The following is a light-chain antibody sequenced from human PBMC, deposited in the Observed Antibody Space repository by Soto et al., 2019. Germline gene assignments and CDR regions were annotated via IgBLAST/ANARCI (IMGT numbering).Light chain of an antibody. CDR3: SSYAGSKNRYV. CDR2: EVT. Sequence: QPVLTQPPSASGSRGQSVTISCTGTSSDVGGYNFVSWYQQHPGKAPKVILYEVTKRPSGVPDRFSGSKSGNTASLTVSGLQTEDEAHYYCSSYAGSKNRYVFGAGTKVTVL. J-gene: IGLJ1*01. V-gene: IGLV2-8*01. CDR1: SSDVGGYNF.